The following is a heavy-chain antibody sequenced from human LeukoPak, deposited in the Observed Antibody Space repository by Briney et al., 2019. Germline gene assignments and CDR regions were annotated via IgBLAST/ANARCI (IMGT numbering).Heavy chain of an antibody. J-gene: IGHJ4*02. Sequence: SETLSLTCTVSGGSISSSSYYWGWIRQPPGKGLEWIGSIYYSGSTYYNPSLKSRVTISVDTSKNQFSLKLSSVTAADTAVYYCARGANYYDSNGYYSPNFDYWGQGTLVTVSS. CDR2: IYYSGST. CDR1: GGSISSSSYY. V-gene: IGHV4-39*07. CDR3: ARGANYYDSNGYYSPNFDY. D-gene: IGHD3-22*01.